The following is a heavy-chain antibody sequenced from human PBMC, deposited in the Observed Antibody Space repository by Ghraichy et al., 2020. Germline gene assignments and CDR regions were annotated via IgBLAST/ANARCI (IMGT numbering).Heavy chain of an antibody. V-gene: IGHV3-21*01. D-gene: IGHD1-14*01. J-gene: IGHJ4*02. CDR1: GFTFSSYS. CDR2: ISSSSSYI. CDR3: ARAELTPGFFDY. Sequence: GGSLRLSCAASGFTFSSYSMNWVRQAPGKGLEWVSSISSSSSYIYYADSVKGRFTISRDNAKNSLYLQMNSLRAEDTAVYYCARAELTPGFFDYWGQGTLVTVSS.